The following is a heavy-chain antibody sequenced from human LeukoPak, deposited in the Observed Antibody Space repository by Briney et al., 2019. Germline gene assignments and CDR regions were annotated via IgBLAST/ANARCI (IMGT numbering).Heavy chain of an antibody. V-gene: IGHV5-51*01. Sequence: GESLKISCKGSGYSFNTYWIGWVRQMPGKGLEWMGIIYPGDSDTRYSPSFQGQVTISADKSITTAYLQWSSLKASDTAMYYCARPVLRGSYGAFDIWGQGTMVTVSS. CDR1: GYSFNTYW. CDR2: IYPGDSDT. J-gene: IGHJ3*02. CDR3: ARPVLRGSYGAFDI. D-gene: IGHD1-26*01.